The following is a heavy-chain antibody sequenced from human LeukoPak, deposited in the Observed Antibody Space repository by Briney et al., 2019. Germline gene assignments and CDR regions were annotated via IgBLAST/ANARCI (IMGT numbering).Heavy chain of an antibody. CDR3: ASTLSGYPYYYGMDV. D-gene: IGHD3-22*01. J-gene: IGHJ6*02. CDR2: MNPNSGNT. CDR1: GYTFTSYD. V-gene: IGHV1-8*01. Sequence: ASVKVSCKASGYTFTSYDINWVRQATGQGLEWMGWMNPNSGNTGYAQKFQGRVTMTRNTSISTAYMELSSLRSEDTAVYYCASTLSGYPYYYGMDVWGQGPTVTVSS.